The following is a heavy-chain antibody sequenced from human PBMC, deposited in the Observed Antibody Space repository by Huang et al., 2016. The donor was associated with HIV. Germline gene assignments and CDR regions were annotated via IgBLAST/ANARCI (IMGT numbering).Heavy chain of an antibody. CDR3: ASASIAARRWFDP. Sequence: QVQLQESGPGLVKPSETLSLTCTVSGGSMSSYYWSWIRQPPGKGLEWIGYIYYSGSTNYNPSLKSRVTISVDTSKNQFSLRLSSVTAADTAVYYCASASIAARRWFDPWGQGSLATVSS. J-gene: IGHJ5*02. CDR1: GGSMSSYY. V-gene: IGHV4-59*01. CDR2: IYYSGST. D-gene: IGHD6-6*01.